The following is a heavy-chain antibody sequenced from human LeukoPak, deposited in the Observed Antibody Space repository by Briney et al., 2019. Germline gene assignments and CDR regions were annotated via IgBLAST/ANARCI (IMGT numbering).Heavy chain of an antibody. CDR2: IIPIFGTA. V-gene: IGHV1-69*13. D-gene: IGHD1-7*01. CDR3: ARGGTGTTYYYYMDV. J-gene: IGHJ6*03. Sequence: ASVKVSCKASGGTFSSYAISWVRQAPGQGLEWMGGIIPIFGTANYAQKFQGRVTITADESTSTAYMELSSLRSEDTAVYYCARGGTGTTYYYYMDVWGKGTTVTVSS. CDR1: GGTFSSYA.